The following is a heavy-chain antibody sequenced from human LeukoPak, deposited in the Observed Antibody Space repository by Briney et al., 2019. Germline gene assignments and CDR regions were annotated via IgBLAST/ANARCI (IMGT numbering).Heavy chain of an antibody. V-gene: IGHV3-23*01. CDR2: ISGRDSST. Sequence: PGGSLRLSCAASGFTLSSYAMNWVRQAPGKGLEWVSAISGRDSSTYYADSVKGRFTISRNNSKNTLYLQMNSLRAEDTAVYYCAKIRPPAYDIWGQGTMVTVSS. CDR3: AKIRPPAYDI. D-gene: IGHD3-3*02. CDR1: GFTLSSYA. J-gene: IGHJ3*02.